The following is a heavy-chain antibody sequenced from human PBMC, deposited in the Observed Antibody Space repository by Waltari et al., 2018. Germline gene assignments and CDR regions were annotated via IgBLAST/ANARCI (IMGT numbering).Heavy chain of an antibody. D-gene: IGHD3-22*01. J-gene: IGHJ6*02. CDR1: GFTVSSTY. Sequence: EVQLVESGGGLIQPGGSLRLSCAASGFTVSSTYMSWVRPAPGTGMEWVSVIYSGGSTYYADSVKGRVTISRDNSKNTLYLQMNSLRAEDTAVYYCARGGSYDSSGYYSYYYYGMDVWGQGTTVTVSS. CDR2: IYSGGST. CDR3: ARGGSYDSSGYYSYYYYGMDV. V-gene: IGHV3-53*01.